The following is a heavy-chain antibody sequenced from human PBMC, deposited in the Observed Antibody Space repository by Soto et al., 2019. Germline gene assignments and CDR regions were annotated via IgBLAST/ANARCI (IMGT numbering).Heavy chain of an antibody. Sequence: ASVKVSCKTSGYIFTSYTMHWVRQAPGQRLEWMGWISGDGDTEYSQNFQGRVTITRDTSASTGYMELSRLRSEDTTVYYWARETQPRGLYFHYNSVDVWGQGPTVTVP. J-gene: IGHJ6*02. V-gene: IGHV1-3*01. CDR1: GYIFTSYT. CDR3: ARETQPRGLYFHYNSVDV. D-gene: IGHD1-1*01. CDR2: ISGDGDT.